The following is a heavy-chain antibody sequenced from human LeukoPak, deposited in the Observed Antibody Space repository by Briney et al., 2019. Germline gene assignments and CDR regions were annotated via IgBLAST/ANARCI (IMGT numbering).Heavy chain of an antibody. CDR3: AKRVVVGATSPYSDFQH. CDR2: ISGIGGTT. CDR1: GFTFSSYA. Sequence: PGGSLRLSCAASGFTFSSYAIGWARQAPGKGLEWVSAISGIGGTTHYADSVKGRFTISRDNSKNTLFLQMDSLRGEDTAVYYCAKRVVVGATSPYSDFQHWGQGTLVTVSS. V-gene: IGHV3-23*01. D-gene: IGHD1-26*01. J-gene: IGHJ1*01.